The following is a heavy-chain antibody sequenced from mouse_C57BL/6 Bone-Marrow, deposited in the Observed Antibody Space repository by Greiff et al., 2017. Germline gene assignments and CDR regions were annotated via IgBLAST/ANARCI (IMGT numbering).Heavy chain of an antibody. Sequence: VQLQQSGPELVKPGASVKISCKASGYAFSSSWMNWVKQRPGKGLEWIGRIYPGDGDTNYNGKFKGKATLTADKSSSTAYMQLSSLTSEDSAVYFCVRDYYGSSLDAMDYWGQGTSVTVSS. CDR1: GYAFSSSW. J-gene: IGHJ4*01. CDR2: IYPGDGDT. V-gene: IGHV1-82*01. D-gene: IGHD1-1*01. CDR3: VRDYYGSSLDAMDY.